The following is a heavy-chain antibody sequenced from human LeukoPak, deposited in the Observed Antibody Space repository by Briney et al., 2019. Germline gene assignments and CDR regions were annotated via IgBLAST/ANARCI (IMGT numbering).Heavy chain of an antibody. J-gene: IGHJ2*01. CDR2: IFSGGST. Sequence: SETLSLTCTVSGDSISNSSYFWGWIRQPPGKGLEWIGSIFSGGSTYYNPSLKSRVTISVDTSNNQFSLKLSSVTAADTAVYHCAGQMIPNWYFGLWGRGTLVTVSS. CDR3: AGQMIPNWYFGL. D-gene: IGHD3-22*01. CDR1: GDSISNSSYF. V-gene: IGHV4-39*01.